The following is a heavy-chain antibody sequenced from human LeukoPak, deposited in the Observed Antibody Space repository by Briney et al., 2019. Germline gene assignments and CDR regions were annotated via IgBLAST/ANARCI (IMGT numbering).Heavy chain of an antibody. Sequence: GGSLRLSCAASGFTFSSYVMHWVRQAPGKGLEWVAIISYDGSNEYYADSVKGRFTISRDNSKNTLYLQMNSLRAADTAVYYCAREDYYGWIDYWGQGTLVTVSS. J-gene: IGHJ4*02. D-gene: IGHD3-22*01. CDR1: GFTFSSYV. CDR3: AREDYYGWIDY. CDR2: ISYDGSNE. V-gene: IGHV3-30*04.